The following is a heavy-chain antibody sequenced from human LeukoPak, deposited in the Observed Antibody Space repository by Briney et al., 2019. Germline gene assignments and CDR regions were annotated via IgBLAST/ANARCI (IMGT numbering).Heavy chain of an antibody. V-gene: IGHV3-11*01. CDR3: ASGSSSVGY. CDR1: GFIFSDYY. Sequence: GGSLRLSCAASGFIFSDYYMSWIRQSPGKGLEWISYVSPNGTDIYSMDSVRGRFIISRDNAKNSLSLQMNSLGVEDTAVYYCASGSSSVGYWGQGTLVTVSS. J-gene: IGHJ4*02. CDR2: VSPNGTDI. D-gene: IGHD6-6*01.